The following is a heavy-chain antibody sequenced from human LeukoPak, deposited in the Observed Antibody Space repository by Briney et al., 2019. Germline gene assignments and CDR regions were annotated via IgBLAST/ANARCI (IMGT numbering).Heavy chain of an antibody. CDR3: ATSYYDFWSGYYFLGGNYYSDY. CDR2: IIPIFGTA. CDR1: GGTFSSYA. V-gene: IGHV1-69*13. Sequence: SVKVSCKASGGTFSSYAISWVRQAPGQGLEWMGGIIPIFGTANYAQKFQGRVTITADESTSTAYMELSSLRSEDTAVYYCATSYYDFWSGYYFLGGNYYSDYWGQGTLVTVSS. J-gene: IGHJ4*02. D-gene: IGHD3-3*01.